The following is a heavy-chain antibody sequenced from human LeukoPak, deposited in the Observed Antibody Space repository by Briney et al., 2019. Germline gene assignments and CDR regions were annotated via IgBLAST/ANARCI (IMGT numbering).Heavy chain of an antibody. D-gene: IGHD1-26*01. V-gene: IGHV4-59*01. Sequence: SETLSLTCTVSGGSISSYYWSWIRQPPGRGLEWIGYIYYTGSTNYNPSLKSRVTISVDTSKNQFSLKLSSVTAADTAVYYCASGRAFDFNYWGQGTLVTASS. CDR1: GGSISSYY. J-gene: IGHJ4*02. CDR2: IYYTGST. CDR3: ASGRAFDFNY.